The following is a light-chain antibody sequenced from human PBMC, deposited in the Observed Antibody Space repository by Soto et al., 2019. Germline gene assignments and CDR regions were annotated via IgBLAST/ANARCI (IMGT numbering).Light chain of an antibody. Sequence: QSVLTQPASVSGSPGQSITISCTGTSSDVGGYNYVSWYQQHPGKAPKLIIYDVSNRPSGVSNRFSGSKSGNTASLTISGLQAEDEADYYCSSYTSSSTPYYVFGTGTKLTVL. CDR3: SSYTSSSTPYYV. CDR1: SSDVGGYNY. V-gene: IGLV2-14*01. CDR2: DVS. J-gene: IGLJ1*01.